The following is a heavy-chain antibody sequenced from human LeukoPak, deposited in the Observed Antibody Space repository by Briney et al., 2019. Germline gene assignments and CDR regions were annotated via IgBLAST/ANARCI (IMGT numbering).Heavy chain of an antibody. CDR2: ISDSGGST. Sequence: GGSLRLSCAASGFTFSSYAMSWVRQAPGKGLEWVSAISDSGGSTYYADSVKGRFTISRDNSKNTLYLQMNSLRAEDTAVYYCVKPCLRGRTRCDTYESPFFASWGQGTLVTVSS. V-gene: IGHV3-23*01. CDR1: GFTFSSYA. CDR3: VKPCLRGRTRCDTYESPFFAS. J-gene: IGHJ4*02. D-gene: IGHD2-2*02.